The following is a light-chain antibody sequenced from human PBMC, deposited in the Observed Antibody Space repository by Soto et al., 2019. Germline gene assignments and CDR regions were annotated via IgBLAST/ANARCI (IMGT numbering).Light chain of an antibody. CDR1: QSLVYSNGNAY. CDR2: QVS. CDR3: MQGTHCTWT. J-gene: IGKJ1*01. V-gene: IGKV2-30*01. Sequence: DAVLTQSPLSLPVTLGQPAAISCRSSQSLVYSNGNAYLIWFQQRPGQSPRRLIYQVSTRDAGGPDRFSGSGSGTYFTLTISRVEAEDVGLYYCMQGTHCTWTFGQGTKVEIK.